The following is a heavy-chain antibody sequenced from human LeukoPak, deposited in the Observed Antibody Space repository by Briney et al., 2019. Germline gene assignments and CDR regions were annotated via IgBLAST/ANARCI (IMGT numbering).Heavy chain of an antibody. D-gene: IGHD3-22*01. CDR2: IYYSGST. J-gene: IGHJ4*02. CDR3: ARDSDSSGYYSARIDY. Sequence: SETLSLTCTVSGGSISSSRYSWGWIRQPPGKGLERIGRIYYSGSTDYNPSLKSRVTISVETSNNQFSLKLSSVTAADTAVYYCARDSDSSGYYSARIDYWGQGTLVTVSS. V-gene: IGHV4-39*07. CDR1: GGSISSSRYS.